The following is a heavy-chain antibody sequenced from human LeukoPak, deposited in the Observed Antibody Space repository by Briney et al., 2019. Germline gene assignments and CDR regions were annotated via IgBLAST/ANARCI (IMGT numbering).Heavy chain of an antibody. D-gene: IGHD1-1*01. Sequence: SQTLSLTCAISGDSVSSSASWNWIRQSPSRGLEWLGRTYYRSKWSSDYSTSVKSRITINADTSKNQFSLQLSSVIPEDTAVYYCARDADSSNEWGPFDPWGQGTLVTVSS. CDR2: TYYRSKWSS. V-gene: IGHV6-1*01. J-gene: IGHJ5*02. CDR1: GDSVSSSAS. CDR3: ARDADSSNEWGPFDP.